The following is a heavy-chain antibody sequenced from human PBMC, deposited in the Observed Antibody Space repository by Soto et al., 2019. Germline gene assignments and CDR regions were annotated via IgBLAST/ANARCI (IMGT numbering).Heavy chain of an antibody. V-gene: IGHV3-48*02. J-gene: IGHJ6*02. CDR1: GFTFSSYS. D-gene: IGHD3-3*01. Sequence: GGSLRLSCAASGFTFSSYSMNWVRQAPGKGLEWVSYISSSSTIYYADSVKGRFTISRDNAKNSLYLQMNSLRDEDTAVYYCARDGDGYYDFWSGYSYYYYGMDVWGQGTTVTVSS. CDR3: ARDGDGYYDFWSGYSYYYYGMDV. CDR2: ISSSSTI.